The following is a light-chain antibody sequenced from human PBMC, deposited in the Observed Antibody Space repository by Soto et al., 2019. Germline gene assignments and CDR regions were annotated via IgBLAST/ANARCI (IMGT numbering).Light chain of an antibody. CDR3: QQSFSSPPT. V-gene: IGKV1-39*01. CDR1: QTISRF. J-gene: IGKJ2*01. CDR2: DAS. Sequence: DIQMTQSPSSLSASVGDRVSITCRASQTISRFLNCYQQKPGKAPKFLIYDASSLQSGVPSRFSGSGSGTEFTLTISSLQPEDFATYYCQQSFSSPPTFGQGTKLEIK.